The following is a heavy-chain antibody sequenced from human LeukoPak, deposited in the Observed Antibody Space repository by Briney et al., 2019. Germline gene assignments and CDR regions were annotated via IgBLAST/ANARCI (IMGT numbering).Heavy chain of an antibody. J-gene: IGHJ4*02. CDR2: MSTSGSYI. CDR3: ARTWSLFDY. V-gene: IGHV3-21*01. CDR1: GFTFSSYS. D-gene: IGHD2-8*02. Sequence: GGSLRLSCETSGFTFSSYSMNWVRQAPGKGLEWVSSMSTSGSYIYYADSVKGRFTISRDNAKNSLYLQMNSLRAEDTAVYYCARTWSLFDYWGQGTLVTVSS.